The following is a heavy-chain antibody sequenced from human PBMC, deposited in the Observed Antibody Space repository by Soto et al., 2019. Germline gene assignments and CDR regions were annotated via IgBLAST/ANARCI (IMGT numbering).Heavy chain of an antibody. Sequence: QVQLVQSGAEVKKPGASVKVSCKASGYTFTSYYMHWVRQAPGQGLEWMGIINPSGGSTSYAQKCQGRVTMTRDTSTSTVYMELSSLRSEDTAVYYCARDLVMTFGGVIPEGWFDPWGQGTLVTVSS. V-gene: IGHV1-46*01. J-gene: IGHJ5*02. CDR2: INPSGGST. CDR3: ARDLVMTFGGVIPEGWFDP. D-gene: IGHD3-16*02. CDR1: GYTFTSYY.